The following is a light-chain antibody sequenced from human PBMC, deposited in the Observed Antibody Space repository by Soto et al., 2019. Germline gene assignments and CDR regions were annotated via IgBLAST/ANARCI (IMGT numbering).Light chain of an antibody. CDR2: QTS. V-gene: IGKV3-11*01. Sequence: EMVLTHSPATLSSYPGERVTLSCLASQYINTRLSWYQHRPGKAPRLLIYQTSIRAAGIPARFSASGSGTDFTLTISDVQPEDFALYYCHQRQSWPRTFGQGTKVDIK. J-gene: IGKJ1*01. CDR1: QYINTR. CDR3: HQRQSWPRT.